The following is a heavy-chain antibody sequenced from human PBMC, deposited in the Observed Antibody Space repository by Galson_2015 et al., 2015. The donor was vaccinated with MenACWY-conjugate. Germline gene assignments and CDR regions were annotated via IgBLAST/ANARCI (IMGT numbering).Heavy chain of an antibody. Sequence: SVKVSCKASGYTFSSFSMNWVRQAPGQGLEWMGKINTNTGTPTYAQGFTGRFVFSLDTSVSSAYLQITSLKPDDTAVYFCARAPVSGTGTSLHYWGQGTLVTVSS. CDR2: INTNTGTP. J-gene: IGHJ4*02. CDR1: GYTFSSFS. CDR3: ARAPVSGTGTSLHY. D-gene: IGHD6-19*01. V-gene: IGHV7-4-1*02.